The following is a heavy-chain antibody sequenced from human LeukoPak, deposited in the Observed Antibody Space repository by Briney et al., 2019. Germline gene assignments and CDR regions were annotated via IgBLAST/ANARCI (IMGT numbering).Heavy chain of an antibody. V-gene: IGHV4-31*01. CDR1: GGSISSGGYY. CDR2: IYYSGST. D-gene: IGHD2-2*01. J-gene: IGHJ4*02. Sequence: PSQTLSPTCTVSGGSISSGGYYWSWIRQHPGKGLEWLGYIYYSGSTYYNPSLKSPVTVSVDTSKNQFSLKLSSVTAADTAVYYCARDRSTSCYSHWGQGTLVTVSS. CDR3: ARDRSTSCYSH.